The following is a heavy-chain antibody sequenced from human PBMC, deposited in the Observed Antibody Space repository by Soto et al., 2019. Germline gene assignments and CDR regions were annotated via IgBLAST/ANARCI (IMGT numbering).Heavy chain of an antibody. Sequence: SAKVPCKYSVGTFSSYDISWVRQAPGQGLEWMGGIIPIFGKANYAQKFQGRVTITADESTSTAYMELSSLRSEDTAVYYCARGGDCGGDCHWGQGTLVTVSA. CDR3: ARGGDCGGDCH. V-gene: IGHV1-69*13. CDR2: IIPIFGKA. D-gene: IGHD2-21*02. J-gene: IGHJ4*02. CDR1: VGTFSSYD.